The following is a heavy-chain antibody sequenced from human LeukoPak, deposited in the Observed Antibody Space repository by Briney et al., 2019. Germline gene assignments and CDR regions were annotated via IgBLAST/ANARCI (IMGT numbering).Heavy chain of an antibody. D-gene: IGHD1-26*01. CDR3: ARGGSYFIWDTHGDWFDP. CDR2: IYTSGST. J-gene: IGHJ5*02. CDR1: GGSISSGSYY. V-gene: IGHV4-61*02. Sequence: PSETLSLTCTVSGGSISSGSYYWSWIRQPAGKGLEWIGRIYTSGSTNYNPSLKSRVTISVDTSKNQFSLKLSSVTAADTAVYYCARGGSYFIWDTHGDWFDPWGQGTLVTVSS.